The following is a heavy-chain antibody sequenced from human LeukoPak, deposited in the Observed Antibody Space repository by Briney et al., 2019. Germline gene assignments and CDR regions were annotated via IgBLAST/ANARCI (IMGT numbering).Heavy chain of an antibody. Sequence: PGGSLRLSCAASGFTFDDYAMHWVRQAPGKGLEWVSGISWNSGSIGYADSVKGRFTISRDNAKNSLYLQMNSLRAEDTALYYCAKDMGRSGYDVHWGQGTLVTVSS. CDR1: GFTFDDYA. CDR3: AKDMGRSGYDVH. CDR2: ISWNSGSI. D-gene: IGHD5-12*01. J-gene: IGHJ4*02. V-gene: IGHV3-9*01.